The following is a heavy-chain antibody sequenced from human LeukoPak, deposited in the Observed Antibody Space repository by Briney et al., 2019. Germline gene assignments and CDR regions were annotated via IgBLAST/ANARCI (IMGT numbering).Heavy chain of an antibody. V-gene: IGHV4-59*01. CDR3: GRDSDYDSSGPLFDY. CDR2: IYYSGST. Sequence: SETLSLTCTVSGGSISSYYWSWIRQPPGKGLEWIGYIYYSGSTNYNPSLKSRVTISVDTSKNQFSLKLSSVTAADTAVYYCGRDSDYDSSGPLFDYWGQGTLVTVSS. D-gene: IGHD3-22*01. CDR1: GGSISSYY. J-gene: IGHJ4*02.